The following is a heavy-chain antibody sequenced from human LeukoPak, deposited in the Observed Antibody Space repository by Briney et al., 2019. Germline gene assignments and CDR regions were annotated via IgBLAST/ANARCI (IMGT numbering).Heavy chain of an antibody. J-gene: IGHJ6*02. CDR2: TSGGGGTS. CDR1: GFTFSSYA. D-gene: IGHD2-15*01. CDR3: AKDQAVVAALYGMDV. Sequence: GGSLRLSCAASGFTFSSYAMSWVRQAPGKGLEWVSATSGGGGTSHYADSVKGRFTISRDNSKNTVYLQMSSLRAEDTAVYYCAKDQAVVAALYGMDVWGQGTTVTVSS. V-gene: IGHV3-23*01.